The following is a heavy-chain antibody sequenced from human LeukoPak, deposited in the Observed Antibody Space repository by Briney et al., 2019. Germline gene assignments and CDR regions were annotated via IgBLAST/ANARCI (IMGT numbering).Heavy chain of an antibody. V-gene: IGHV4-34*01. CDR3: ARGGDGSMQE. J-gene: IGHJ4*02. CDR1: GGSFSVYY. CDR2: INHSGST. D-gene: IGHD6-13*01. Sequence: SETLSLTCAVYGGSFSVYYWSWIRQPPGKGLERIGEINHSGSTNYNPSLKSRVTISVDTSKNQFSLKLSSVTAADTAVYYCARGGDGSMQEWGQGTLVTVSS.